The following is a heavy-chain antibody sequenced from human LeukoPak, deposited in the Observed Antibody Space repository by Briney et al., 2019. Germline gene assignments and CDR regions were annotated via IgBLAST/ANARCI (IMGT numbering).Heavy chain of an antibody. CDR3: ARSPRNYIIPDAFDI. V-gene: IGHV4-39*01. Sequence: PSETLSLTCTVSGDSISRSGYYCGWVRQPPGKGLEWVGSIFYTGSTYFSPSLKSRVTISVDTSKNQFSLKLSSVTAADTAVYYCARSPRNYIIPDAFDIWGQGTMVTVSS. CDR1: GDSISRSGYY. D-gene: IGHD4-11*01. J-gene: IGHJ3*02. CDR2: IFYTGST.